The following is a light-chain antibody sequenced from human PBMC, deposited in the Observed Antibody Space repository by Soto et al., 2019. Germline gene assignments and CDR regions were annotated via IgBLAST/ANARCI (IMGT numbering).Light chain of an antibody. CDR2: YDS. Sequence: SYELTQPPSVSVAPGKTARITCGGNNNGSKSVHWYQQKAGQAPILAMYYDSDRPSGIPERFSGSNSGNTATLTISTVEAGDEADYYCQVWDISSNHVIFGGGTKLTVL. V-gene: IGLV3-21*04. CDR3: QVWDISSNHVI. CDR1: NNGSKS. J-gene: IGLJ2*01.